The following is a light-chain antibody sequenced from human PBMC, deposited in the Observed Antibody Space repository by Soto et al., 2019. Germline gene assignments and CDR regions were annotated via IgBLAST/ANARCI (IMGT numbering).Light chain of an antibody. V-gene: IGKV1-39*01. CDR2: AAS. J-gene: IGKJ5*01. CDR1: QTISRN. CDR3: QQSDSIPIT. Sequence: DIQMTQSPSSLSASVGARVTIPCRASQTISRNLNWYQQEPGKAPKLLIYAASSLQSGVPSRFSGSGSGTDFTLAISSLQPEDFATYYCQQSDSIPITFGQGTRLEIK.